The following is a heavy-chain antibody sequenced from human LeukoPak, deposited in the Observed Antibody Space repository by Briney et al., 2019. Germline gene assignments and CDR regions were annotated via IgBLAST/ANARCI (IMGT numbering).Heavy chain of an antibody. V-gene: IGHV4-34*01. CDR1: GDSITGYY. J-gene: IGHJ6*03. CDR2: INHSGST. CDR3: ARKVLSYYYDSSGYYYAPYYYMDV. Sequence: SETLSLTCSVSGDSITGYYWSWIRQPPGKGLEWIGEINHSGSTNYNPSLKSRVTISVDTSKNQFSLKLSSVTAADTAVYYCARKVLSYYYDSSGYYYAPYYYMDVWGKGTTVTVSS. D-gene: IGHD3-22*01.